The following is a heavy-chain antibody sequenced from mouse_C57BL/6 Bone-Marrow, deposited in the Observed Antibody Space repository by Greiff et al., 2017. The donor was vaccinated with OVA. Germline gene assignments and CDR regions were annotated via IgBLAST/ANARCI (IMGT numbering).Heavy chain of an antibody. CDR1: GYSITSGYY. CDR2: ISYDGSN. Sequence: DVQLVESGPGLVKPSQSLSLTCSVTGYSITSGYYWNWIRQFPGNKLEWMGYISYDGSNNYNPSLKNRISITRDTSKNQFFLKLNSVTTEDTATYYCARDLALHYYAMDYWGQGTSVTVSS. V-gene: IGHV3-6*01. CDR3: ARDLALHYYAMDY. J-gene: IGHJ4*01.